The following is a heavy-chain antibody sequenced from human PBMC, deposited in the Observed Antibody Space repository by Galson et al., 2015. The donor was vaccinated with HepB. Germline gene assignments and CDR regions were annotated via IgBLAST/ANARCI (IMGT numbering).Heavy chain of an antibody. CDR3: TRQEDYYDVDFHY. Sequence: SLRLSCAASGFTFSGSGMHWVRQASGKGLEWVGRIRIKANGYATHYAASVKGRFTISRDNSKNTAYLQMNSLKIEDTAVYYCTRQEDYYDVDFHYWGQGTLVTVSS. D-gene: IGHD3-22*01. V-gene: IGHV3-73*01. CDR2: IRIKANGYAT. CDR1: GFTFSGSG. J-gene: IGHJ4*02.